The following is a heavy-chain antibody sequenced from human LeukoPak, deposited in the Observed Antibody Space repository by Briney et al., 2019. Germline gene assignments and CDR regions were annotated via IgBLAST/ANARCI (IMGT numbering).Heavy chain of an antibody. D-gene: IGHD3-22*01. V-gene: IGHV5-51*01. CDR1: GYSFTSYW. CDR2: IYPGDSDT. Sequence: GESLKISCKGSGYSFTSYWIGWVRQMPGKGLEWMGIIYPGDSDTRYSPSFQGQVTISADKSISTAYLQWSSLKASDTAMYYCARRAGRSSGHSIWFDPWGQGTLATVSS. J-gene: IGHJ5*02. CDR3: ARRAGRSSGHSIWFDP.